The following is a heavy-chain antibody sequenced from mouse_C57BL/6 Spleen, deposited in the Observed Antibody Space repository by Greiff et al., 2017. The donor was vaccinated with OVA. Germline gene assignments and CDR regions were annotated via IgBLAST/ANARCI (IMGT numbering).Heavy chain of an antibody. J-gene: IGHJ3*01. CDR3: ARETNYDWFAY. Sequence: QVQLQQPGTELVKPGASVKLSCKASGYTFTSYWMHWVKQRPGQGLEWSGNINPSNGGTNYNEKFKNKATLTVDTSTSTSYMQFSSLTSEDSAIYYCARETNYDWFAYWGQGTLVTVSA. CDR2: INPSNGGT. D-gene: IGHD2-4*01. CDR1: GYTFTSYW. V-gene: IGHV1-53*01.